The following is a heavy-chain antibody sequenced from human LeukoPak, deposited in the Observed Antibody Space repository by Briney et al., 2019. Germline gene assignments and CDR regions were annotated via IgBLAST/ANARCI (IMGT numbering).Heavy chain of an antibody. CDR3: ARVGPYSSSWYYFDY. V-gene: IGHV3-11*05. CDR1: GFTFSNYA. CDR2: ISSSSSYT. J-gene: IGHJ4*02. D-gene: IGHD6-13*01. Sequence: NPGGSRLSCAASGFTFSNYAMSWIRQAPGKGLEWVSYISSSSSYTNYADSVKGRFTISRDNAKNSLYLQMNSLRAEDTAVYYCARVGPYSSSWYYFDYWGQGTLVTVSA.